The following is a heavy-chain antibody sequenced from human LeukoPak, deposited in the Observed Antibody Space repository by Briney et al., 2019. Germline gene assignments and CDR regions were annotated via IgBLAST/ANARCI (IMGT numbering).Heavy chain of an antibody. Sequence: AGGSLRLSCAASGFTFSGYYMSWIRQAPGKGLEWLSYISTRGSPMYYADSVKGRFTISRDNAKNSLYLQVNSLRAEDTAVYYCAREGTNHLDYWGQGTLVTVSS. D-gene: IGHD2-8*01. CDR2: ISTRGSPM. V-gene: IGHV3-11*01. CDR1: GFTFSGYY. J-gene: IGHJ4*02. CDR3: AREGTNHLDY.